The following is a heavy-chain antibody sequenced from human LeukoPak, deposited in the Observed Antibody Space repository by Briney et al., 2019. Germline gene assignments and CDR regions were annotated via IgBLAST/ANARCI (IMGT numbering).Heavy chain of an antibody. J-gene: IGHJ4*02. CDR1: GFTFSNAW. CDR2: IRSKTNCGTT. CDR3: TTAPASLDY. V-gene: IGHV3-15*01. Sequence: PGGSLRLSCAASGFTFSNAWMSWVRQAPGKGLEWVGRIRSKTNCGTTHYAGAVIARFAITRHDSKSTLYLQMNNLKAEDSAVYYCTTAPASLDYWGQGTLVTVSS.